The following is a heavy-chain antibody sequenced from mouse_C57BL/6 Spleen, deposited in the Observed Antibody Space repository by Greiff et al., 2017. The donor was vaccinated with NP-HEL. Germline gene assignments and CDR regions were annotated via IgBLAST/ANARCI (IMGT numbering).Heavy chain of an antibody. D-gene: IGHD2-4*01. J-gene: IGHJ2*01. CDR1: GFSLTSYG. V-gene: IGHV2-2*01. CDR2: IWSGGSS. CDR3: ARGGDDYDGYYFDY. Sequence: VQLKESGPGLVQPSQSLSITCTVSGFSLTSYGVHWVRQSPGKGLEWLGVIWSGGSSDYNAAFISRLSISKDNSKSQVFFKMNSLQADDTAIYYCARGGDDYDGYYFDYWGQGTTLTVSS.